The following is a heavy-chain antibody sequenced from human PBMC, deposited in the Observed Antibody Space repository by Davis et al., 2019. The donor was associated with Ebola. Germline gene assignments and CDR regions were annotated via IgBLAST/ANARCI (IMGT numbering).Heavy chain of an antibody. CDR1: GPSSTNHA. Sequence: SLTPSCLLSGPSSTNHAITWVRQVPGNGLEWVSSITGGGGSTHHADSVKGRFTISRDSWKNTLYLQMNSLRAEDTAIYYCAKHRGDNYYYYSMDVWGQGTTVTVSS. J-gene: IGHJ6*02. D-gene: IGHD2-21*01. CDR3: AKHRGDNYYYYSMDV. V-gene: IGHV3-23*01. CDR2: ITGGGGST.